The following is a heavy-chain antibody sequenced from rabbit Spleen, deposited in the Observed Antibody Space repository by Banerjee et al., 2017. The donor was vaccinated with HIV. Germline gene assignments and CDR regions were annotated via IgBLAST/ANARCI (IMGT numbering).Heavy chain of an antibody. CDR1: RFDFTSTFY. J-gene: IGHJ6*01. Sequence: QSLEESGGDLVKPGASLTLTCKASRFDFTSTFYMCWVRQAPGKGLEWIGCIDTGSGDTAYATWAKGRFTISMTSSTTVTLQMTSLTAADTAAYFCARLEHFSVGFSAFAIYLDLWGPGTLVTVS. CDR2: IDTGSGDT. CDR3: ARLEHFSVGFSAFAIYLDL. D-gene: IGHD6-1*01. V-gene: IGHV1S40*01.